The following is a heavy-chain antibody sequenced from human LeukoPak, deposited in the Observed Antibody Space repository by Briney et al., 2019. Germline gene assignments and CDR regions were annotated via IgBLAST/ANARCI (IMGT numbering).Heavy chain of an antibody. D-gene: IGHD2-2*01. J-gene: IGHJ5*02. V-gene: IGHV4-30-4*01. CDR3: ARDSWAEYCSSTSCSEDNWFDP. Sequence: PSQTLSLTCTVSGGSISSGDYYWGWIRQPPGKGLEWIVYIYYSGSTYYNPSLKSRITISVDTSKNQFSLKLSSVTAADTAVYYCARDSWAEYCSSTSCSEDNWFDPWGQGTLVTVSS. CDR2: IYYSGST. CDR1: GGSISSGDYY.